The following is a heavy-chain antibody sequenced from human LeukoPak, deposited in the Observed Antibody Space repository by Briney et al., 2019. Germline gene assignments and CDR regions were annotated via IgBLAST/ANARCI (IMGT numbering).Heavy chain of an antibody. CDR1: GFTFSSYS. J-gene: IGHJ4*02. CDR3: AKDPRRYSRTGGYFDY. CDR2: ISTGSSTI. D-gene: IGHD6-13*01. V-gene: IGHV3-48*01. Sequence: GGSLRLSCAASGFTFSSYSMNWVRRAPGKGLEWVSHISTGSSTIYYADSVKGRFTISRDNSKNTLYLQMNSLRAEDTAVYYCAKDPRRYSRTGGYFDYWGQGTLVTVSS.